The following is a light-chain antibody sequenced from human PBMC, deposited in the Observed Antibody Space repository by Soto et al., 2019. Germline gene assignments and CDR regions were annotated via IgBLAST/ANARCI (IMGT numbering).Light chain of an antibody. Sequence: AIQMTQSPSSLSASVGDRVTITCRASQGIRNDLGWYQQKPGKAPKLLIYAASSLQSGVPSRFSGSGSGTDFTLTISSLQPEDFATYYCQQYSVYWTFGQGTKVDIK. J-gene: IGKJ1*01. CDR3: QQYSVYWT. CDR1: QGIRND. CDR2: AAS. V-gene: IGKV1-6*01.